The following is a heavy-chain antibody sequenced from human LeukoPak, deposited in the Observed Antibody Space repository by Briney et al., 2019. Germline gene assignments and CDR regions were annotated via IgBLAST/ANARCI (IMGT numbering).Heavy chain of an antibody. V-gene: IGHV3-48*03. D-gene: IGHD2-15*01. CDR3: ARVLRYCRGDNCYSGGLGYMDV. Sequence: GESLRLSCAASGLTFSSYEMSWVRQAPGKGLEWVSYISTIGSTIYYADSVKGRFTISTDKSTNSLFLQMNSLRAEDTAVYYCARVLRYCRGDNCYSGGLGYMDVWGKGTTVTISS. CDR2: ISTIGSTI. J-gene: IGHJ6*03. CDR1: GLTFSSYE.